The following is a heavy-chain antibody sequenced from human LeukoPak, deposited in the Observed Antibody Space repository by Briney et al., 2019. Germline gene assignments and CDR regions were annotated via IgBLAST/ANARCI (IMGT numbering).Heavy chain of an antibody. CDR3: VRSGLRVLPGLSVKVFDS. D-gene: IGHD2/OR15-2a*01. CDR1: GYTFTSYD. Sequence: ASVNVSCKASGYTFTSYDINWVRQATGQGLEWMGWMDPKSGNTGYPQEFQGRVTMTWKTSISTAYMELRSLRSEDTAVYYCVRSGLRVLPGLSVKVFDSWGQGTLVTVSS. J-gene: IGHJ4*02. CDR2: MDPKSGNT. V-gene: IGHV1-8*01.